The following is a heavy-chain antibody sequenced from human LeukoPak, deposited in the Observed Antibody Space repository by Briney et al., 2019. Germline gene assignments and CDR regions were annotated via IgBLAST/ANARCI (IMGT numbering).Heavy chain of an antibody. Sequence: PGGSLRLSCAASGFTVSSNYMSWVRQPPGKGPEWIVSMYYSGSTFYNPSLKSRVTMSVDTSKNQFSLKLSSVTAADTAVYYCARDSTAMAYMDVWGQGTTVTVSS. CDR2: MYYSGST. CDR3: ARDSTAMAYMDV. CDR1: GFTVSSNY. V-gene: IGHV4-39*07. J-gene: IGHJ6*02. D-gene: IGHD5-18*01.